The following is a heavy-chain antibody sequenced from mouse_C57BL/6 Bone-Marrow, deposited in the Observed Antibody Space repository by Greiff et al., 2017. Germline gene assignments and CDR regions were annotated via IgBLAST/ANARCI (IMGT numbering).Heavy chain of an antibody. J-gene: IGHJ4*01. CDR1: GFSINSDCY. CDR3: ARGGVYYGSSYHYAMDY. D-gene: IGHD1-1*01. Sequence: VQLQQSGPSLVRPSQTLSLTCTVTGFSINSDCYWIWIRQFPGNKLEYIGYTFYSGITYYNQSLESRTYITRDTSKNQFSLKMSSVTTEDTATYYDARGGVYYGSSYHYAMDYWGQGTSVTVSS. V-gene: IGHV3-3*01. CDR2: TFYSGIT.